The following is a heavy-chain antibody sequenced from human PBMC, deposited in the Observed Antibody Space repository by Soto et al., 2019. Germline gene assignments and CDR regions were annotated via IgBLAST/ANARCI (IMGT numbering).Heavy chain of an antibody. V-gene: IGHV4-59*01. CDR1: CGSISSYY. CDR3: ARAEFDS. Sequence: LSLTCTVSCGSISSYYWNWIRQPPGKGLEWIGYIYYSGSTKYNPSLKSRVTISVDTSKNQFSLKVRSVTAADTAVYYCARAEFDSWGQGTRVPVSS. CDR2: IYYSGST. J-gene: IGHJ4*02.